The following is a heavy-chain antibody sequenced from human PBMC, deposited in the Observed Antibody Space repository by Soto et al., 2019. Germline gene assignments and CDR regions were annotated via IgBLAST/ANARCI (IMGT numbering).Heavy chain of an antibody. CDR2: IYYSGST. V-gene: IGHV4-59*03. CDR3: ASPPLGGGSYSGDFDI. D-gene: IGHD1-26*01. Sequence: SETLSLTCTVSGGSISSYYWSWIRQPPGKGLEWIGYIYYSGSTNYNPSLKSRVTISVGTSKSQFSLKLSSVTAADPAVYYRASPPLGGGSYSGDFDICGQGPMVTVSS. J-gene: IGHJ3*02. CDR1: GGSISSYY.